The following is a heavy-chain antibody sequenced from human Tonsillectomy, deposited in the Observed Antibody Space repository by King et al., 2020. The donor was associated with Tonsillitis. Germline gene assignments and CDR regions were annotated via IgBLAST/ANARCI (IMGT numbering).Heavy chain of an antibody. CDR3: ARDVGGYSYGLFNY. CDR2: INPNSGVT. V-gene: IGHV1-2*02. J-gene: IGHJ4*02. D-gene: IGHD5-18*01. CDR1: GFTFTGYY. Sequence: VQLVESGADVKKPGASVKVSCKASGFTFTGYYIHWVRQAPGQGLEWMGWINPNSGVTNYAQRFQGRATMTRDTSISTAYMELSRLTSDDTAMFYCARDVGGYSYGLFNYWGQGTLVTVSS.